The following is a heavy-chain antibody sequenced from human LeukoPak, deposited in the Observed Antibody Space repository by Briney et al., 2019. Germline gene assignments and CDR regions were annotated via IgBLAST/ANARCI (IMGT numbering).Heavy chain of an antibody. CDR1: GGSISSYY. Sequence: SETLYLTCTVSGGSISSYYWSWVRQPPGKGLEWIGYIYYSGSTNYNPSLKSRVTISVDTSKNQFSLKLSSVTAADTAVYYCAREGGYSYGALGYWGQGTLVTVSS. J-gene: IGHJ4*02. CDR3: AREGGYSYGALGY. CDR2: IYYSGST. D-gene: IGHD5-18*01. V-gene: IGHV4-59*01.